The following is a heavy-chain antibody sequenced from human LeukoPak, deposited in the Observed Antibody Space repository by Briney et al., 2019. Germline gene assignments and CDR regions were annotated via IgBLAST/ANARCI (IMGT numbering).Heavy chain of an antibody. CDR1: GYTFTGYY. CDR3: ARDFGAAATYYYYRDV. V-gene: IGHV1-2*02. Sequence: GASVKVSCKASGYTFTGYYMHWVRQAPGQGLEWMGWINPNSGGTNYAQKFQGRVTMTRDTPISTAYMELSRLRSDDTAVYYCARDFGAAATYYYYRDVWGKGTTVTVSS. J-gene: IGHJ6*03. CDR2: INPNSGGT. D-gene: IGHD2-2*01.